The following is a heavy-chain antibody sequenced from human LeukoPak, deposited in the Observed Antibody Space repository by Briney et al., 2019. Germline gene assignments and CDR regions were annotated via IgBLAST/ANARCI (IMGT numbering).Heavy chain of an antibody. V-gene: IGHV1-69*06. CDR2: IIPIFGTA. D-gene: IGHD5-18*01. J-gene: IGHJ5*02. Sequence: ASVKVSCKASGGTFSSYAISWVRQAPGQGLEWMGGIIPIFGTANYAQKFQGRVTITADKSTSTAYMELSSLRSEDTAVYYCARDLPYSYGHEAWGQGTLVTVSA. CDR1: GGTFSSYA. CDR3: ARDLPYSYGHEA.